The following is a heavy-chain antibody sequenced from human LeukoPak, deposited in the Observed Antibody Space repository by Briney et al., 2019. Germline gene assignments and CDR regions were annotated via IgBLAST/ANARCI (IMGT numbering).Heavy chain of an antibody. J-gene: IGHJ4*02. D-gene: IGHD3-10*01. V-gene: IGHV1-2*06. CDR1: GYTFTGYY. CDR3: ARERRFGDLLLFDY. CDR2: INPNSGDT. Sequence: ASVKVSCKASGYTFTGYYIHWVRQAPGQGLEWMGRINPNSGDTNYPQNFQGRVTMTRDTSGSTSNMELSRLRFDDTAVYYCARERRFGDLLLFDYWGLGTLVTVSS.